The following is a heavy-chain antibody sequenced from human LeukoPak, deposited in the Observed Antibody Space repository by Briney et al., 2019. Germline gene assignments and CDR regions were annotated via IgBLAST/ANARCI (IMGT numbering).Heavy chain of an antibody. D-gene: IGHD6-13*01. J-gene: IGHJ5*02. CDR1: GGSISSGGYY. CDR2: IYHSGST. Sequence: PSQTLSLTCTVSGGSISSGGYYWSWIRQPPGKGLEWIGYIYHSGSTYYNPSLKSRVTISVDRSKNQFSLKLSSVTAADTAVYYCARLVAAAAPGNWFDPWGQGTLVTVSS. V-gene: IGHV4-30-2*01. CDR3: ARLVAAAAPGNWFDP.